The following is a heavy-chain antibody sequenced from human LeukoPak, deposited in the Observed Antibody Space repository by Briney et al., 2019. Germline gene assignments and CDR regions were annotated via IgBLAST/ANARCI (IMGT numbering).Heavy chain of an antibody. CDR3: AREFGHWYGANCFYFFGT. D-gene: IGHD4-23*01. CDR2: INTYKGDT. CDR1: GYTSPNYN. J-gene: IGHJ4*02. Sequence: ASVKVSCTASGYTSPNYNIGWVRQAPGQGLERMGWINTYKGDTLYAQKLQGRVTMTADTSTNTAYMELRSLRFDDTAVYYCAREFGHWYGANCFYFFGTWGQGVRVTVSS. V-gene: IGHV1-18*01.